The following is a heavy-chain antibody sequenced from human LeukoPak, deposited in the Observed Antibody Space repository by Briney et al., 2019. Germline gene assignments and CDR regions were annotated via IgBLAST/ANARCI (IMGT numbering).Heavy chain of an antibody. V-gene: IGHV4-39*07. CDR3: ARVRYNWNDFRYYYYYMDV. J-gene: IGHJ6*03. D-gene: IGHD1-20*01. CDR1: GGSISSYY. CDR2: IYYSGST. Sequence: SETLSLTCTVSGGSISSYYWSWIRQPPGKGLEWLGSIYYSGSTYYNPSLKSRVTISVDTSKNQFSLKLSSVTAADTAVYYCARVRYNWNDFRYYYYYMDVWGKGTTVTVSS.